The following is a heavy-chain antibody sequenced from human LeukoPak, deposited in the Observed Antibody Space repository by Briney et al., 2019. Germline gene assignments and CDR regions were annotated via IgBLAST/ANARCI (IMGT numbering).Heavy chain of an antibody. V-gene: IGHV4-39*01. J-gene: IGHJ4*02. CDR1: GGSISTNLYY. Sequence: KPSETLSLTCSVSGGSISTNLYYWGWIRQPPGKGLEWIGAIYYSGTTYYIPSLKSRVTISVDTSKNQFSLKVTSVTAADTAVYYCARRGDSSGWYVFDYWGQGTLVTVSS. D-gene: IGHD6-19*01. CDR2: IYYSGTT. CDR3: ARRGDSSGWYVFDY.